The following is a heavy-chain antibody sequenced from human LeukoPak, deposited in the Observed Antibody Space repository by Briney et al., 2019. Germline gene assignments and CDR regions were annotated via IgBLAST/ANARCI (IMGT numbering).Heavy chain of an antibody. CDR2: IYHSGST. Sequence: SETLSLTCAVSGGSISSGGYSWSWIRQPPGKGLEWIGYIYHSGSTYYNPSLKSRVTISVDRSKNQFSLKLSSVTAADTAVYYCGRGTGGYSGYGGGNWFDPWGQGTLVTVSS. V-gene: IGHV4-30-2*01. CDR1: GGSISSGGYS. J-gene: IGHJ5*02. D-gene: IGHD5-12*01. CDR3: GRGTGGYSGYGGGNWFDP.